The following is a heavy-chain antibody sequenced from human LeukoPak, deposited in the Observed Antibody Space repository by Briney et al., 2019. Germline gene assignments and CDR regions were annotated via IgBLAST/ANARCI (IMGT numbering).Heavy chain of an antibody. CDR2: IYYSGST. CDR1: GGSISSGGYY. J-gene: IGHJ3*02. D-gene: IGHD2-21*01. CDR3: ARADVWQGAFDI. Sequence: SETLSLTCTVSGGSISSGGYYWSWIRQHPGKGLEWIGYIYYSGSTNYNPSLKSRVTISVDTSKNQFSLKLSSVTAADTAVYYCARADVWQGAFDIWGQGTMVTVSS. V-gene: IGHV4-61*08.